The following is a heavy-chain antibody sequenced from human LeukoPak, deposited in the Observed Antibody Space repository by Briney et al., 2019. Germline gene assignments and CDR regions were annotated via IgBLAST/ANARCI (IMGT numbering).Heavy chain of an antibody. Sequence: SETLSLTCTVSGGSISSYYWSWIRQPPGKGLEWIGYIYYSGSTNYNPSLKSRVTISVDTSKNQFSLKLSSVTAADTAVYYCARARWLQNWGQGTLVTVSS. J-gene: IGHJ4*02. CDR1: GGSISSYY. D-gene: IGHD5-12*01. CDR3: ARARWLQN. CDR2: IYYSGST. V-gene: IGHV4-59*01.